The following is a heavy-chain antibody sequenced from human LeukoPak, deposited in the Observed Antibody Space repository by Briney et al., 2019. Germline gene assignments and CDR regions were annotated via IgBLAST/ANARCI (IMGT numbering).Heavy chain of an antibody. J-gene: IGHJ6*02. CDR3: ARDQSGYDYYYYYGMDV. CDR1: GYTFTSYG. D-gene: IGHD5-12*01. Sequence: ASVKVSCKASGYTFTSYGISWVRQAPGQGLEWMGWISAYNGNTNYAQKLQGRVTMTTDTSTSTAYMELRSLRSDDTAGYYCARDQSGYDYYYYYGMDVWGQGTTVTVSS. V-gene: IGHV1-18*01. CDR2: ISAYNGNT.